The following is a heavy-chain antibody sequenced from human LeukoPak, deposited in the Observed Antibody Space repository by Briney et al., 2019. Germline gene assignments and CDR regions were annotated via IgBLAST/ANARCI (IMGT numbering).Heavy chain of an antibody. CDR1: GFTFNNYA. CDR2: ISYDGSNK. CDR3: ARALPAHYYYYMDV. Sequence: GSLRLSCAASGFTFNNYAMHWVRQAPGKGLEWVAVISYDGSNKYYADSVKGRFTISRDNSKNTLYLQMNSLRAEDTAVYYCARALPAHYYYYMDVWGKGTTVTVSS. J-gene: IGHJ6*03. V-gene: IGHV3-30*04.